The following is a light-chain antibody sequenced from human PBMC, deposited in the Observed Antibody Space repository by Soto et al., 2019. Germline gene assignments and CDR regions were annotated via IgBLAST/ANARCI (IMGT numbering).Light chain of an antibody. J-gene: IGLJ2*01. CDR2: EVS. CDR3: SSYSSSSTYVV. CDR1: RSDIGTYNY. Sequence: QSALTQPASVSGSPGQSITISCTGSRSDIGTYNYVSWYQQHPGKAPKLMIYEVSNRPSGVSNRFSASKSGSTASLTISGLQAEDEADYYCSSYSSSSTYVVFGGGTKVTVL. V-gene: IGLV2-14*01.